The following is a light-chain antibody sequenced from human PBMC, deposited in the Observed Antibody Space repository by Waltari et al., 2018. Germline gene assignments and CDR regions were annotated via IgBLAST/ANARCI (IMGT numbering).Light chain of an antibody. CDR3: SSYTSSSSRL. CDR1: SSDVGAYKY. V-gene: IGLV2-14*03. J-gene: IGLJ3*02. CDR2: DVS. Sequence: QSALTQPASVSGSPGQSITISCTRTSSDVGAYKYVSWYQQHPGKAPKLMIFDVSNRPSGVSTRFSGSKSGNTASLTISGLQAEDEAVYHCSSYTSSSSRLFGGGTKVTVL.